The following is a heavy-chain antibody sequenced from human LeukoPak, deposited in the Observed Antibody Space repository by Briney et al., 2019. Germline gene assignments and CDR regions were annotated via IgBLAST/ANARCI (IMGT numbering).Heavy chain of an antibody. J-gene: IGHJ6*03. CDR2: ISSSSSTI. CDR1: GFSFSTYS. Sequence: PGGSLRLSCAASGFSFSTYSMNWVRQAPGKGLEWVSYISSSSSTIYYADSVKGRFTISRDNAKNSLYLQMNSLRAEDTAVYYCARDRSGSQYYMDVWGKGATVTVSS. D-gene: IGHD1-26*01. CDR3: ARDRSGSQYYMDV. V-gene: IGHV3-48*04.